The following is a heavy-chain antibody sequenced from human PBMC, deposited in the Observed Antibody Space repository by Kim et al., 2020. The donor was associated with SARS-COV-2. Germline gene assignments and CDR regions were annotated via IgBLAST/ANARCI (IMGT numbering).Heavy chain of an antibody. J-gene: IGHJ6*02. Sequence: ASVKVSCKASGYTFSNYGFSWVRQAPGQGLEWMGRISAYNGNTNYAQKLQGRVTMTTDTSTSTAYMELRSLTSDDTAIYYCGRVPADPNYYGMDVWGQGTTVTVSS. V-gene: IGHV1-18*01. CDR1: GYTFSNYG. CDR2: ISAYNGNT. CDR3: GRVPADPNYYGMDV.